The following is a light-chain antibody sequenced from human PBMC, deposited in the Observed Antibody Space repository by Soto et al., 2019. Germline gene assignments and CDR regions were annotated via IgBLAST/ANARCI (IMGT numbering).Light chain of an antibody. CDR2: DVS. V-gene: IGLV2-14*03. Sequence: QSALTQPASVSGSPGQSITISCTGTSTDVGGYYNYVSWYQQHPGKAPQLIIYDVSNRPSGVSNRFSGSKSGNTASLTISGLQAEDEADYYCSSYTSSSTRVVFGGGTKLTVL. CDR3: SSYTSSSTRVV. CDR1: STDVGGYYNY. J-gene: IGLJ2*01.